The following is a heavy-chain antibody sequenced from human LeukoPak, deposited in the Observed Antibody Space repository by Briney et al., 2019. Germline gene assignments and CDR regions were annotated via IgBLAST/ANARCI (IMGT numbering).Heavy chain of an antibody. CDR3: TTVYLTGEGNDY. CDR1: GFIFSNAW. Sequence: AGGSLRLSCAASGFIFSNAWMNWVRQAPGKGLEWAGRIKSKTDGGTTDYAAPVKGRFIISRDDSKNTLYLQMNSLKTEDTALYYCTTVYLTGEGNDYWGQGTLVTVSS. V-gene: IGHV3-15*07. J-gene: IGHJ4*02. D-gene: IGHD3-9*01. CDR2: IKSKTDGGTT.